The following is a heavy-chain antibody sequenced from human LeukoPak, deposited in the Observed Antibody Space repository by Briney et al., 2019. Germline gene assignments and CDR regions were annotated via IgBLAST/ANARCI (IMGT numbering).Heavy chain of an antibody. CDR2: INPNSGGT. CDR3: ARDRARVVVVPAAWLSFDP. CDR1: GYTFTGYY. D-gene: IGHD2-2*01. V-gene: IGHV1-2*02. Sequence: ASVKVSCKASGYTFTGYYMHWVRQAPGQGLEWMGWINPNSGGTNYAQKLQGRVTMTRDTSISTAYMELSRLRSDDTAVYYCARDRARVVVVPAAWLSFDPWGQGTLVTVSS. J-gene: IGHJ5*02.